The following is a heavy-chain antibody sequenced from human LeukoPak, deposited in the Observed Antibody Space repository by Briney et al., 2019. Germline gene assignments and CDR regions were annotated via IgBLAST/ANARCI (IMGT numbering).Heavy chain of an antibody. CDR2: FDPEDGET. V-gene: IGHV1-24*01. J-gene: IGHJ3*02. D-gene: IGHD2-8*02. CDR1: GYTLTELS. CDR3: ATDSLGLVNDAFDI. Sequence: ASVKVSCKVSGYTLTELSMHWVRQAPGKGLERMGGFDPEDGETIYAQKFQGRVTMTEDTSTDTAYMELSSLRSEDTAVYYCATDSLGLVNDAFDIWGQGTMVTVSS.